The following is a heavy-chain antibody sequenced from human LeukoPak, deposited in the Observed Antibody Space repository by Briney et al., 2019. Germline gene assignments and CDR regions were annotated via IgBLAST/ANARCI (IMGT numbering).Heavy chain of an antibody. CDR2: IYHSGST. Sequence: PSETLSLTCTVSGGSISSYYWSWIRQPPRKGLEWIGYIYHSGSTNYNPSLKSRVTISVETSKSQFSLKLTSVTAADTAVYFCAAHYPGYCSGGSCYASYWGQGTLVTVSS. V-gene: IGHV4-59*01. CDR1: GGSISSYY. D-gene: IGHD2-15*01. J-gene: IGHJ4*02. CDR3: AAHYPGYCSGGSCYASY.